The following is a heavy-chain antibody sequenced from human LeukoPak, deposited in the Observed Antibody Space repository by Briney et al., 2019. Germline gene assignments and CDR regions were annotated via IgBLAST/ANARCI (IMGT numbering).Heavy chain of an antibody. CDR2: ISAYNGNT. Sequence: GASVKVSCKASGYTFTSYGISWVRQAPGQGLEWMGWISAYNGNTNYAQKLQGRVTMTTDTSTSTAYMELRSLRSDDTAVYYCATPGIAAAGTQMDFDCWGQGTLVTVSS. D-gene: IGHD6-13*01. V-gene: IGHV1-18*01. J-gene: IGHJ4*02. CDR3: ATPGIAAAGTQMDFDC. CDR1: GYTFTSYG.